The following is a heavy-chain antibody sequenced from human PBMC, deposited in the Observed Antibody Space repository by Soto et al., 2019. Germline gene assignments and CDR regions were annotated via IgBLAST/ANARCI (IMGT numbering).Heavy chain of an antibody. J-gene: IGHJ5*02. Sequence: SGGSLRLSCAASGFTLSSYSMNWVRQAPGKGLEWVSSISSSSSYIYYADSVKGRFTISRDNAKNSLYLQMNSLRAEDTAVYYCARDIVVNGWFDPWGQGTLVTVSS. V-gene: IGHV3-21*01. CDR1: GFTLSSYS. CDR3: ARDIVVNGWFDP. CDR2: ISSSSSYI. D-gene: IGHD2-15*01.